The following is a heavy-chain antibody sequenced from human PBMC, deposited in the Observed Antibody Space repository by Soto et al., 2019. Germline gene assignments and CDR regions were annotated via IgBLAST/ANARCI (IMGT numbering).Heavy chain of an antibody. CDR1: GGSISSGDYY. Sequence: SETLSLTCTVSGGSISSGDYYWSWIRQPPGKGLEWIGYIYYSGSTYYNPSLKSRVTISVDTSKNQFSLKLSSVTAADTAVYYCAREDPILNWFDPWGQGTLVTVSS. J-gene: IGHJ5*02. V-gene: IGHV4-30-4*01. CDR3: AREDPILNWFDP. CDR2: IYYSGST.